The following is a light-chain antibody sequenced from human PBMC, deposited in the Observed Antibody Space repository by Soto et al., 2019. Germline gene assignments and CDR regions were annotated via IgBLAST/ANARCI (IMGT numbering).Light chain of an antibody. CDR3: LQDINYPWT. CDR1: QGISTY. Sequence: IQMTQSPSSLSESAGDRVTITFRASQGISTYLNWYQQKPGKPPKVLIYGASNLQSGVPPRFSGSGSGTDFTLAISSLQPEDSATYYCLQDINYPWTFGQGTKVDI. CDR2: GAS. V-gene: IGKV1-6*01. J-gene: IGKJ1*01.